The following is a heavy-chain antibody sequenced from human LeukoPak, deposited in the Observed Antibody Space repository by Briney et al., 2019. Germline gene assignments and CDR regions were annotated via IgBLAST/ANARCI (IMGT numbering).Heavy chain of an antibody. CDR2: ITFSGGTT. J-gene: IGHJ4*02. CDR3: ARAQGTTNGLLDN. D-gene: IGHD5-24*01. Sequence: GSLRLSCLVSGFPIITYTTTWVRQTPEKGLEWVSSITFSGGTTYYADSVRGRFTISRDDSENTLYLQMTSLRVEDTAVYYCARAQGTTNGLLDNWGQGVLVTVSS. V-gene: IGHV3-23*01. CDR1: GFPIITYT.